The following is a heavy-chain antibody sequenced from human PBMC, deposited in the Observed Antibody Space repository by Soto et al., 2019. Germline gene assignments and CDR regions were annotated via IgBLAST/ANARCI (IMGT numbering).Heavy chain of an antibody. V-gene: IGHV3-7*04. Sequence: EVQLVESGGDLVQPGGSLRLSCTVSGFTFSSYWMRWVRQAPGKELEWVANIAHDGSETYYVDSVKGRFTISRDNAKNSLYLQLNSLRAEDTAVYYCAREDHSTYNYWGQGTLVTVSS. D-gene: IGHD4-4*01. CDR2: IAHDGSET. CDR3: AREDHSTYNY. J-gene: IGHJ4*02. CDR1: GFTFSSYW.